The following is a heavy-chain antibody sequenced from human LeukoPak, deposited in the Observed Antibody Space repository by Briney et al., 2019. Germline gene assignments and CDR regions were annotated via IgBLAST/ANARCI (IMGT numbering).Heavy chain of an antibody. CDR1: GGSISTYY. D-gene: IGHD4-23*01. Sequence: SETPSLTCTVSGGSISTYYWSWIRQPPGKGLEWIGYIYYSGSTNYNPSLKSRVTISVDTSKNQFSLKLNSVTAADTAVYYCARTRAYGGRPDYWGQGTLVTVSS. J-gene: IGHJ4*02. CDR3: ARTRAYGGRPDY. CDR2: IYYSGST. V-gene: IGHV4-59*01.